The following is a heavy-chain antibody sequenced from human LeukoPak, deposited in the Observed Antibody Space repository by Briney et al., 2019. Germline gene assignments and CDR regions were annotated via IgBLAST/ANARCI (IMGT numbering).Heavy chain of an antibody. D-gene: IGHD4-17*01. CDR2: INHSGST. Sequence: SETLSLTCAAYGGSFSGYYWSWIRQPPGKGLEWIGEINHSGSTNYNPSLKSRVTISVDTSKNQFSLKLSSVTAADTAVYYCARGDYGDYDYWGQGTLVAVPS. CDR3: ARGDYGDYDY. J-gene: IGHJ4*02. CDR1: GGSFSGYY. V-gene: IGHV4-34*01.